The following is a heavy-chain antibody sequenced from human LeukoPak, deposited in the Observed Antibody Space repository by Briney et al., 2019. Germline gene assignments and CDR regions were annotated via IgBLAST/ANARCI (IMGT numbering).Heavy chain of an antibody. V-gene: IGHV3-33*01. CDR2: IWSDGTNK. Sequence: GVFLRLSCAASGFTFSSYAMHWVRQAPGKGLEWVAVIWSDGTNKYYSDSVKGRFTISRDNSKNTLYLQMNSLRAEDTAVYYCARGSLLAFDIWGQGTMVTVSS. CDR1: GFTFSSYA. J-gene: IGHJ3*02. CDR3: ARGSLLAFDI.